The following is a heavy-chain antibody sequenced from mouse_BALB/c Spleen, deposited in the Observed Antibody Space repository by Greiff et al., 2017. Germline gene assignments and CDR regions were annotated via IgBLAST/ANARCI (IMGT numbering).Heavy chain of an antibody. CDR2: ISSGGST. CDR3: ARGLRGYDWGYYFDY. Sequence: EVQLQESGGGLVKPGGSLKLSCAASGFTFSSYAMSWVRQTPEKRLEWVASISSGGSTYYPDSVKGRFTISRDNARNILYLQMSSLRSEDTAMYYCARGLRGYDWGYYFDYWGQGTTLTVSS. V-gene: IGHV5-6-5*01. D-gene: IGHD2-2*01. CDR1: GFTFSSYA. J-gene: IGHJ2*01.